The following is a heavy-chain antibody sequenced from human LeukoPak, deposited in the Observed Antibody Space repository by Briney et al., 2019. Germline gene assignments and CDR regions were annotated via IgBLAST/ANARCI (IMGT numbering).Heavy chain of an antibody. V-gene: IGHV4-39*07. CDR3: ATKGLAAGLDY. CDR2: IYYSGNT. CDR1: GGSISRSSYY. D-gene: IGHD6-13*01. Sequence: MPSETLSLTCTVSGGSISRSSYYWGWIRQPPGKGLEWIGSIYYSGNTYYNPSLKSRVTISGDTSKNQFSLKLRSVTAADTAVYYCATKGLAAGLDYWGQGTLVTVSS. J-gene: IGHJ4*02.